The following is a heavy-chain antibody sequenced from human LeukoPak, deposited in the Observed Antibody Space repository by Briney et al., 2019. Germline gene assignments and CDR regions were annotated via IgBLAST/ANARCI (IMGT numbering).Heavy chain of an antibody. D-gene: IGHD3-22*01. Sequence: PGGSLRLSCVASGFTVSNKYMSWVRQAPGKGLEWVANIKQDGSEKYYVDSVKGRFTISRDNAKNSLYLQMNSLRAKDTAVYYCARVGNYYDSSGYYLSFDYWGQGTLVTVSS. CDR2: IKQDGSEK. V-gene: IGHV3-7*03. CDR1: GFTVSNKY. CDR3: ARVGNYYDSSGYYLSFDY. J-gene: IGHJ4*02.